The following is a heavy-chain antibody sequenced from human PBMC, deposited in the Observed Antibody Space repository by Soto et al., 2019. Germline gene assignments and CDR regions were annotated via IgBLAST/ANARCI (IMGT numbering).Heavy chain of an antibody. D-gene: IGHD6-6*01. J-gene: IGHJ6*02. CDR2: ISGSGGST. V-gene: IGHV3-23*01. CDR1: GFTFSSYA. Sequence: EVQLLESGGGLVQPGGSLRLSCAASGFTFSSYAMSWVRHAPGKGLEWVSGISGSGGSTYYADSVKGRFTISRDHSKTTLYLQMNSLRAEDTSVYYGAKSSGLTKSIEARPRKYYVMDVWGQGTTVTVSS. CDR3: AKSSGLTKSIEARPRKYYVMDV.